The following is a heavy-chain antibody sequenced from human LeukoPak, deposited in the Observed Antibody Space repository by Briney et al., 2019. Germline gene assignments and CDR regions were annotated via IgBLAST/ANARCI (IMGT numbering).Heavy chain of an antibody. CDR1: GYTLTELS. D-gene: IGHD2-2*01. J-gene: IGHJ5*02. CDR2: FDPEYGET. Sequence: ASVKVSCKVSGYTLTELSMHWVRQAPGKGLEWMGGFDPEYGETSYAQKFQGRVTVTEDTSADTAYMELSSLRPEDTAVYYCATDLRCSSASRDGPHWFDPWGQGTLVTVSS. V-gene: IGHV1-24*01. CDR3: ATDLRCSSASRDGPHWFDP.